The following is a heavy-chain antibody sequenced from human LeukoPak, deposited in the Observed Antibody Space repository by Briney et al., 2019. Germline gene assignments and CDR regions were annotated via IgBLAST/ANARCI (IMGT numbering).Heavy chain of an antibody. CDR1: GFTFSSYA. CDR2: ISGSGGST. J-gene: IGHJ1*01. CDR3: AKGVGATRSEYFQH. Sequence: GASLRLSCAASGFTFSSYAMSWVRQAPGKGLEWVSAISGSGGSTYYADSVKGRFTISRDNSKNTLYLQMNSLRAEDTAVYYCAKGVGATRSEYFQHWGQGTLVTVSS. V-gene: IGHV3-23*01. D-gene: IGHD1-26*01.